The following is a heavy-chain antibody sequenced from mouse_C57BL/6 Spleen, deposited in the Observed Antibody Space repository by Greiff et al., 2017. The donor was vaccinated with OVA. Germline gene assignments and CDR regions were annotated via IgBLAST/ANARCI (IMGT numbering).Heavy chain of an antibody. CDR2: IYPGDGET. CDR3: ARRGAQATFDY. D-gene: IGHD3-2*02. J-gene: IGHJ2*01. V-gene: IGHV1-82*01. Sequence: QVQLQQSGPELVKPGASVKISCKASGYAFSSSWMNWVKPRPGKGLGWIGRIYPGDGETNYNGKFKGKATLTADKSSSPAYMQLSSLTSEDSAVYFCARRGAQATFDYWGQGTTLTVSS. CDR1: GYAFSSSW.